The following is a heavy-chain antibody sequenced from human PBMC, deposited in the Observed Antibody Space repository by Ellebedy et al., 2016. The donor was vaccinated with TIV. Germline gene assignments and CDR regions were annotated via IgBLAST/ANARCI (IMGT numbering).Heavy chain of an antibody. J-gene: IGHJ4*02. Sequence: ASVKVSCKASGYTFTSYAMHWVRQAPGQRLEWMGWINAGNGNTKYSQKFQGRVTITRDTSASTAYMELSSLRSEDTAVYYRARDRRSFYNFDYWGQGTLVTVSS. D-gene: IGHD2/OR15-2a*01. CDR2: INAGNGNT. CDR1: GYTFTSYA. CDR3: ARDRRSFYNFDY. V-gene: IGHV1-3*01.